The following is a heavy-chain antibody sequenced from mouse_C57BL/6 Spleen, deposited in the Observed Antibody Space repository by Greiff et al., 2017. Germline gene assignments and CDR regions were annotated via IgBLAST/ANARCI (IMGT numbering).Heavy chain of an antibody. V-gene: IGHV1-82*01. J-gene: IGHJ2*01. Sequence: VQLQQSGPELVKPGASVKISCKASGYAFSSSWMNWVKQRPGKGLEWIGRIYPGDGDTNYNGKFKGKATLTADKSSSTAYMQLSSLTSEDSAVYFCARWWDFDYWGQGTTLTVSS. CDR3: ARWWDFDY. D-gene: IGHD1-1*02. CDR1: GYAFSSSW. CDR2: IYPGDGDT.